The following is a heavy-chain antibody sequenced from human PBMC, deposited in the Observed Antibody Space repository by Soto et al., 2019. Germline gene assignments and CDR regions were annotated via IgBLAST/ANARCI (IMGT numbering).Heavy chain of an antibody. CDR2: IIPILGIA. J-gene: IGHJ4*02. D-gene: IGHD2-2*01. Sequence: QVQLGQSGAEVKKPGSSVKVSCKASGGTFSSYTISWVRQAPGQGLEWLGRIIPILGIANYAQKYQGRVTITADKSTSTAYMKLSSLRSEDTAVYYCHEGYCSTTSCRHDYWGQGTLVTVSS. CDR1: GGTFSSYT. CDR3: HEGYCSTTSCRHDY. V-gene: IGHV1-69*02.